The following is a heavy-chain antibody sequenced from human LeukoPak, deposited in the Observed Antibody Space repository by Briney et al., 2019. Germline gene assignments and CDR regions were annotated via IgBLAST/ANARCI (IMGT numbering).Heavy chain of an antibody. CDR3: ARLRIFGLNHYYYYMDV. Sequence: SETLSLTCTVSGGPMSNYYWTWIRQPPGKGLEWVGYIYHTGSTNYHPSLTSRVTISVDTSKKQFSLKLNSVTAADTAVYFCARLRIFGLNHYYYYMDVWGEGTTVTVSS. V-gene: IGHV4-59*08. D-gene: IGHD3-3*01. J-gene: IGHJ6*03. CDR2: IYHTGST. CDR1: GGPMSNYY.